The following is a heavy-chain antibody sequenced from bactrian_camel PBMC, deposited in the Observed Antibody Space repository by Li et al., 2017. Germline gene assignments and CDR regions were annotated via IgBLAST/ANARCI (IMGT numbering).Heavy chain of an antibody. J-gene: IGHJ6*01. CDR1: MNTVRYNC. D-gene: IGHD7*01. CDR2: INAGDIT. V-gene: IGHV3S53*01. CDR3: ATWWSVGF. Sequence: HVQLVESGGGSVQAGGSLRLSCVAPMNTVRYNCWGWFRQGAGKEREAVAGINAGDITTYVDSVKGRFTTSRDNAKNTLYLQMNSLKTEDTAVYYCATWWSVGFWGQGTQVTVS.